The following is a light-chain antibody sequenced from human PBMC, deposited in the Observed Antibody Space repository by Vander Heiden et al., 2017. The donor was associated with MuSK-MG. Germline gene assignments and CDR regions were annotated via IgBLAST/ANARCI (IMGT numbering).Light chain of an antibody. J-gene: IGLJ2*01. CDR3: QAWDISTADVF. CDR1: TVGRKS. CDR2: QNN. Sequence: SYELTQPPSVSVSPGQTASITCSGDTVGRKSPCWYQQKAGQSPVLVIYQNNRRPSGIPERFSGSSSGNTATLTISGTQATDEADYYCQAWDISTADVFFGGGTKLTVL. V-gene: IGLV3-1*01.